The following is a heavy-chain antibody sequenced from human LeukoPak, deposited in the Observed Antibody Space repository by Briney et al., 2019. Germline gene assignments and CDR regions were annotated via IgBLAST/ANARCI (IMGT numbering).Heavy chain of an antibody. V-gene: IGHV3-23*01. D-gene: IGHD6-19*01. Sequence: GGSLRLSCAASGFTFSSYAMSWVRQAPGKGLEWVSAISGSGGSTYYADSVKGRFTISRDNSKNTLYLQMNSLRAEDTAVYYCAKEVDYIAVAGNYFDYWGQGTLVTVSS. J-gene: IGHJ4*02. CDR2: ISGSGGST. CDR3: AKEVDYIAVAGNYFDY. CDR1: GFTFSSYA.